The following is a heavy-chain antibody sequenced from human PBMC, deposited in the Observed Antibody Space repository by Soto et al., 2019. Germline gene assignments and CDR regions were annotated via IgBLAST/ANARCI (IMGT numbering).Heavy chain of an antibody. CDR3: AKGGSGSYSNAFDI. CDR1: GGSISSGDYY. CDR2: IYYSGST. J-gene: IGHJ3*02. D-gene: IGHD3-10*01. Sequence: SETLSLTCTVSGGSISSGDYYWSWIHQPPGKGLEWIGSIYYSGSTYYNPSLKSRVTISVDTSKNQFSLKLGSVTAADTAVYYCAKGGSGSYSNAFDIWGQGTMVTVSS. V-gene: IGHV4-39*01.